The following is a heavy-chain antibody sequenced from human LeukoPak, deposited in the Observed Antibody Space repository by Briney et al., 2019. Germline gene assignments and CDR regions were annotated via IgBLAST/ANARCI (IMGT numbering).Heavy chain of an antibody. J-gene: IGHJ4*02. V-gene: IGHV3-30*04. Sequence: GGSLRLSCVASGFTFSSYAMYWVRQAPGKGLDWVAFISFDGNNEYYADSVKGRFTLSRDNSKNTLCLQMNSLRPEDTAVYYCARDLARIDYWGQGTLVTVSS. CDR3: ARDLARIDY. CDR1: GFTFSSYA. CDR2: ISFDGNNE.